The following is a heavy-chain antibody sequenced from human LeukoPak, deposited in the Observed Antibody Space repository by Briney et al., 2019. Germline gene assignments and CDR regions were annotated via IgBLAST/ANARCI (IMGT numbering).Heavy chain of an antibody. Sequence: PSETLSFTCAVYGGSFSGYYWSWIRQPPGKGLEWIGEINHSGSTNYNPSLKSRVTISVDTSKNQFSLKLSSVTAADTAVYYCARAYSSGLHNRHFQHWGQGTLFTVSS. CDR2: INHSGST. V-gene: IGHV4-34*01. D-gene: IGHD6-19*01. CDR1: GGSFSGYY. J-gene: IGHJ1*01. CDR3: ARAYSSGLHNRHFQH.